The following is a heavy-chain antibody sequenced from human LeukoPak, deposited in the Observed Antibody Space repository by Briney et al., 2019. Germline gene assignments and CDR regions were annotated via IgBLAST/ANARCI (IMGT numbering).Heavy chain of an antibody. J-gene: IGHJ4*02. Sequence: PGGSLRLSCAASEFTFSSYSMNWVRQAPGKGLEWVSSISSSSSYIYYADSVKGRFTISRDNAKNSLYLQMNSLRAEDTAVYYCARAHSGWYDYWGQGTLVTVSS. CDR2: ISSSSSYI. D-gene: IGHD6-19*01. CDR1: EFTFSSYS. V-gene: IGHV3-21*01. CDR3: ARAHSGWYDY.